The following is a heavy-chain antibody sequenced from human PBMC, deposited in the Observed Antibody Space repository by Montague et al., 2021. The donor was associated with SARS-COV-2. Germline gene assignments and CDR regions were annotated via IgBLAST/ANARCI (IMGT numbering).Heavy chain of an antibody. V-gene: IGHV4-31*03. D-gene: IGHD3-10*01. CDR1: GGSISSGGYC. CDR3: ARSKLWFGELLLSDAFDI. J-gene: IGHJ3*02. Sequence: TLSLTCTVSGGSISSGGYCWSWIRQHPGKGLGWMGYIYYSGSTYYNPSLKSRVTISVDTSKNQFSLKLSSVTAADTAVYYCARSKLWFGELLLSDAFDIWGQGTMVTVSS. CDR2: IYYSGST.